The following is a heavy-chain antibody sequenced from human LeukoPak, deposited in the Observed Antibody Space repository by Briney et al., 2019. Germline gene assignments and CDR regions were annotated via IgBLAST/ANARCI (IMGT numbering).Heavy chain of an antibody. V-gene: IGHV5-10-1*01. CDR2: IDPSDSYT. CDR1: GYSFTSYW. D-gene: IGHD3-16*02. CDR3: ARFDYVWGSYPKCYYFDY. Sequence: GESLRISCKGSGYSFTSYWISWVRQMPGKGLEWMGRIDPSDSYTNYSPSFQGHVTISADKSISTAYLQWSSLKASDTAMYYCARFDYVWGSYPKCYYFDYWGQGTLVTVSS. J-gene: IGHJ4*02.